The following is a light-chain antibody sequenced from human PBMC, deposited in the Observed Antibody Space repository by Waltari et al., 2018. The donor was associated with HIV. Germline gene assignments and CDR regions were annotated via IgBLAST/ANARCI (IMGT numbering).Light chain of an antibody. CDR1: KLGHKY. CDR2: QDN. Sequence: SSELIQSPSMSVSPGQTASITCSGDKLGHKYASWYQQKPGQSPVLVMYQDNKRPSDIPERFSGSNSGDTATLTISGTQALDEADYYCQAWDTSGVVFGGGTKLTVL. CDR3: QAWDTSGVV. J-gene: IGLJ2*01. V-gene: IGLV3-1*01.